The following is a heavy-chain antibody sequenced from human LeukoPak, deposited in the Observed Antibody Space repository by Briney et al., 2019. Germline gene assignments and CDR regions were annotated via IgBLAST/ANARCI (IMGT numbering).Heavy chain of an antibody. J-gene: IGHJ1*01. D-gene: IGHD2-15*01. Sequence: GGSLRLSCAASGFTFSSYAMSWVRQAPGKGLEWVSAISGSGGSTYYADSVKGRFTISRDNSKNTLYLQMNSLRAEDTAVYYCAKVRYCSGGSCHREFQHWGQGTLVTVSS. CDR1: GFTFSSYA. CDR2: ISGSGGST. V-gene: IGHV3-23*01. CDR3: AKVRYCSGGSCHREFQH.